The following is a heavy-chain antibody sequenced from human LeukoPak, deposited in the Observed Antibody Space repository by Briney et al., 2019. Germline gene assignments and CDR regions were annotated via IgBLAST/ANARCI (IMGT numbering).Heavy chain of an antibody. CDR3: ARDPTNGDRGLGNAFDI. CDR2: INPNSGGT. CDR1: GYTFTGYY. V-gene: IGHV1-2*02. D-gene: IGHD2-8*01. Sequence: GASVKVSCKASGYTFTGYYMHWVRQAPGQGLEWMGWINPNSGGTNYAQKFQGRVTMTRDTSISTAYMELSRLRSDDTAVYYCARDPTNGDRGLGNAFDIWGRGTMVTVSS. J-gene: IGHJ3*02.